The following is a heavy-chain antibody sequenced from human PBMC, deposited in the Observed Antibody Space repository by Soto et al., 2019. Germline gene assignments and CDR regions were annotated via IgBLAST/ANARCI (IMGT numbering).Heavy chain of an antibody. Sequence: QVQLVESGGGVVQPGRSRRLSCVGSGFPFWHYGMHWVRQGPGKGLEWVTVIWSDGKKESYADFVKGRFAISPDNCKDTLYLQMTRPRAADTAVCYCASARDGGWFKMDVWGPGTRVPVSS. V-gene: IGHV3-33*03. D-gene: IGHD6-19*01. CDR3: ASARDGGWFKMDV. CDR1: GFPFWHYG. J-gene: IGHJ6*02. CDR2: IWSDGKKE.